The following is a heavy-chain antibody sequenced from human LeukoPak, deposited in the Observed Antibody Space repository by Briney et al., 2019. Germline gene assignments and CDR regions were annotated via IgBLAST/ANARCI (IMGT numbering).Heavy chain of an antibody. D-gene: IGHD6-13*01. Sequence: KPSETLSLTCTVSGDSISSYYWSWIRQPPGKGLEWIGCFYYSGYTNYIPSLKSRLTISVDTSKNQFSLKLSSVTAADTAMYYCATWAYTSSWSNWFDPWGQGTLVTVSS. CDR1: GDSISSYY. J-gene: IGHJ5*02. CDR2: FYYSGYT. V-gene: IGHV4-59*01. CDR3: ATWAYTSSWSNWFDP.